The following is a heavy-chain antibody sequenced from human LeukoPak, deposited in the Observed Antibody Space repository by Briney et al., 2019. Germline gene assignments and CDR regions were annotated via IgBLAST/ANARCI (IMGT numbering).Heavy chain of an antibody. Sequence: GGSLRLSCAASGFTFSSYAMSWVRQAPGKGLEWVSAISGSGGSTYYADSVKGRFTISRDNSKNTLYLQMNSLRPEDTAVYYCARACSTSCYLDYWGQGTLVSVSS. CDR3: ARACSTSCYLDY. CDR1: GFTFSSYA. CDR2: ISGSGGST. V-gene: IGHV3-23*01. J-gene: IGHJ4*02. D-gene: IGHD2-2*01.